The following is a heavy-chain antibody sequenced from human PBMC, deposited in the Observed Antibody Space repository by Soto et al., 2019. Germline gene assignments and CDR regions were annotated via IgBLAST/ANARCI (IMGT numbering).Heavy chain of an antibody. CDR1: GFNFSRYW. D-gene: IGHD2-15*01. CDR2: IDNDGSSA. J-gene: IGHJ4*02. V-gene: IGHV3-74*01. CDR3: ARDPSGGSRIDY. Sequence: EVQLVESGGGLVQPGGSLRPSCATSGFNFSRYWMHWVRQAPGKGLVWVSRIDNDGSSANYAASVKGRFIISRDNAKNTLYLQMNSLRAEETAVYYCARDPSGGSRIDYWGQGTLVTVSS.